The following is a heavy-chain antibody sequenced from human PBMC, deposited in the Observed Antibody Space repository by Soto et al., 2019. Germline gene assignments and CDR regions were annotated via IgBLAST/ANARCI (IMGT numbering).Heavy chain of an antibody. Sequence: ASVKGSCKASGYTISSYYIHWVRQEPGQGLEWMGIINPSGGSISYPQKFRGRVTMTRDTSTSTVYMELNSLRSEDTAVYYCARRQYCTNSGCSHDSGMDVWGQGTTVTVSS. V-gene: IGHV1-46*01. CDR2: INPSGGSI. CDR3: ARRQYCTNSGCSHDSGMDV. J-gene: IGHJ6*02. D-gene: IGHD2-8*01. CDR1: GYTISSYY.